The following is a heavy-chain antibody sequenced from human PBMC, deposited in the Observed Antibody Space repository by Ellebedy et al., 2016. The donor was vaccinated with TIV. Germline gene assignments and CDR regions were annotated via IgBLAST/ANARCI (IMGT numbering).Heavy chain of an antibody. CDR2: IDNAGDT. CDR3: TRFEIISGGGYGMDV. Sequence: GESRKISXAASGFTFSRYDMHWVRQSTRKGLEWVASIDNAGDTYYPGSVKGRFTISRENAKNSLYLQMNSLRVEDTAVYYCTRFEIISGGGYGMDVWGQGTTVTVSS. J-gene: IGHJ6*02. CDR1: GFTFSRYD. D-gene: IGHD3-16*01. V-gene: IGHV3-13*01.